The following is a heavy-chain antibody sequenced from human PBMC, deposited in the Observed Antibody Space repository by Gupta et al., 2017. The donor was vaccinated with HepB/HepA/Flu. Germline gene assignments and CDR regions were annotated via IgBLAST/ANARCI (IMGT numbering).Heavy chain of an antibody. J-gene: IGHJ4*02. V-gene: IGHV4-39*01. CDR3: ARHCSSTSCSVRGFDY. D-gene: IGHD2-2*01. CDR2: IYYSGST. Sequence: QLQLQESGPGLVKPSETLSLTCTVSGGSISSSSYYWGWIRQPPGKGLEWIGSIYYSGSTYYNPSLKSRVTISVDTSKNQFSLKLSSVTAADTAVYYCARHCSSTSCSVRGFDYWGQGTLVTVSS. CDR1: GGSISSSSYY.